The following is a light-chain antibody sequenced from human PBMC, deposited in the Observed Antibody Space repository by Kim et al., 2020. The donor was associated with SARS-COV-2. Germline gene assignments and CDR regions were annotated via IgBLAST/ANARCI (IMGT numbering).Light chain of an antibody. V-gene: IGLV3-19*01. CDR2: GKN. Sequence: SSELTQDPAVSVALGQTVRITCQGDSLRSYYASWYQQKPGQAPVLVIYGKNNRPSGFPDRFSGSSSGNTASLTITGPQAEDEADYYCNSRDSSGNHLGVFGGGTQLTVL. CDR3: NSRDSSGNHLGV. CDR1: SLRSYY. J-gene: IGLJ3*02.